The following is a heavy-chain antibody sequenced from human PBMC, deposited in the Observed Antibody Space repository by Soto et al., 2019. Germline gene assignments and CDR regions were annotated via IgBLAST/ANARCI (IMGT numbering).Heavy chain of an antibody. CDR3: ARDGSGIPRASDY. V-gene: IGHV4-39*07. CDR2: MYYSGST. Sequence: PSETLSLTCTVSGGSISSSNYFWGWIRQPPGKGLEWIGSMYYSGSTYYNPSLKSRVTISVDTSKNQFSLKLSSVTAADTAVYYGARDGSGIPRASDYWGQRTLVTVSS. J-gene: IGHJ4*02. CDR1: GGSISSSNYF. D-gene: IGHD3-10*01.